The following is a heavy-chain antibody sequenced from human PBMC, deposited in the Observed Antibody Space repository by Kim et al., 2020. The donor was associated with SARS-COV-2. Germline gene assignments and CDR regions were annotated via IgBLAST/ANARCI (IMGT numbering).Heavy chain of an antibody. CDR2: ISSSSSYI. V-gene: IGHV3-21*01. CDR1: GFTFSSYS. Sequence: GGSLRLSCAASGFTFSSYSMNWVRQAPGKGLEWVSSISSSSSYIYYADSVKGRFTISRDNAKNSLYLQMNSLRAEDTAVYYCAFLGDSSGYYYNDAFDIWGQGTMVTVSS. J-gene: IGHJ3*02. D-gene: IGHD3-22*01. CDR3: AFLGDSSGYYYNDAFDI.